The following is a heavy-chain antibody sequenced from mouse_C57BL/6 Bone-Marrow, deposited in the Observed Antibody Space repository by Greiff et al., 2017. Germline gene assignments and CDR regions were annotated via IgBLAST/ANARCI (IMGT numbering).Heavy chain of an antibody. D-gene: IGHD1-1*01. CDR3: ARGTTVVATPYYAMDY. CDR1: GYSFTDYN. V-gene: IGHV1-39*01. Sequence: EVQLQESGPELVKPGASVKISCKASGYSFTDYNMNWVKQSNGKSLEWIGVINPNYGTTSYNQKFKGKATLTVDQSSSTSYMQLNSLTSEDSAVYYCARGTTVVATPYYAMDYWGQGTSVTVSS. J-gene: IGHJ4*01. CDR2: INPNYGTT.